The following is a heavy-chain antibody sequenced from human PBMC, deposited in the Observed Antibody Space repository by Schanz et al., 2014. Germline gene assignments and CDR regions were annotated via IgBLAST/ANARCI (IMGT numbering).Heavy chain of an antibody. CDR3: ARDGGRDGYNLAFDV. J-gene: IGHJ3*01. Sequence: EVQLVESGGGLVQPGGSLRLSCAASGFSASGLSLSNYAMSWVRQAPGKGPEWFSAISGSGRDTYYAASVKGRFTISRDNSKNTLSLQMNSLRAEDTAVYFCARDGGRDGYNLAFDVWGQGTLVTVSS. V-gene: IGHV3-23*04. CDR2: ISGSGRDT. CDR1: GLSLSNYA. D-gene: IGHD5-12*01.